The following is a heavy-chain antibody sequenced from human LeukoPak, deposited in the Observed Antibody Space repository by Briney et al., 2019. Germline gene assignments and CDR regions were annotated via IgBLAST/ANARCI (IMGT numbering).Heavy chain of an antibody. V-gene: IGHV3-30*18. CDR1: GFTFSSYG. D-gene: IGHD7-27*01. CDR3: AKEMGTSPGAFDI. J-gene: IGHJ3*02. Sequence: SGGSLRLSCAASGFTFSSYGMHWVRQAPGKGLEWVAVISYDGSNKYYADSVKGRFTISRDNSKNTLYLQINSLRAEDTAVYYCAKEMGTSPGAFDIWGQGTMVTVSS. CDR2: ISYDGSNK.